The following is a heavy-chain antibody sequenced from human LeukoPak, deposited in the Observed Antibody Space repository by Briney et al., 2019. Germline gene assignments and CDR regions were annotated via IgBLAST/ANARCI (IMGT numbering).Heavy chain of an antibody. CDR2: ISYDGSNK. CDR1: GFTFSSYA. J-gene: IGHJ5*02. CDR3: AKVSGSYSGSYGWFDP. Sequence: PGGSLRLSCAASGFTFSSYAMHWVRQAPGKGLEWVAVISYDGSNKYYADSVKGRFTISRDNSKNTLYLQMNSLRAEDTAVYYCAKVSGSYSGSYGWFDPWGQGTLVTVSS. V-gene: IGHV3-30-3*01. D-gene: IGHD1-26*01.